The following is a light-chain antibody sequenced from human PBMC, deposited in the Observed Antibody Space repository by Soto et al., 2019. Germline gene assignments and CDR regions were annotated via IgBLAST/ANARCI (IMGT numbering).Light chain of an antibody. CDR3: QQYGSPPIT. V-gene: IGKV3-20*01. CDR2: GTS. J-gene: IGKJ5*01. CDR1: QSVSSTY. Sequence: IVITQSAATVSVSPGERATLSCRASQSVSSTYLAWYQQQPGQAPRLLMSGTSNRATGTPDRFSGSGSGTDFTLTISRLEPEDFAVYYCQQYGSPPITFGQGTRLEIK.